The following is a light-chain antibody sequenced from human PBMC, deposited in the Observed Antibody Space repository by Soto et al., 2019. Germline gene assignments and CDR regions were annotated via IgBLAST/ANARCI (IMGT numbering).Light chain of an antibody. CDR1: QSVSSNY. CDR3: QQYGTSPPYT. V-gene: IGKV3-20*01. J-gene: IGKJ2*01. CDR2: GAS. Sequence: VLAQSPGTLSLSPGERATLSCRASQSVSSNYLAWYQHKPGQAPRLLIYGASSRATGIPDRFSGSGSGTDFTLTINRLEPEDFAVYYCQQYGTSPPYTFGQGTKLEIK.